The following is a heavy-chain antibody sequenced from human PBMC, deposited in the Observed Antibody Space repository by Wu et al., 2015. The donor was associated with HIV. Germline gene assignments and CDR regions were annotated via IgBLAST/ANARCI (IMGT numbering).Heavy chain of an antibody. CDR2: IIPIFGTA. CDR3: ARASGDYYGSGSYYNGDTYYYYGMDV. J-gene: IGHJ6*02. Sequence: QVQLVQSGAEVKKPGSSVKVSCKASGGTFSSYAISWVRQAPGQGLEWMGGIIPIFGTANYAQKFQGRVTITTDESTSTAYMELSSLRSEDTAVYYCARASGDYYGSGSYYNGDTYYYYGMDVWGQGTTGHRLL. CDR1: GGTFSSYA. D-gene: IGHD3-10*01. V-gene: IGHV1-69*05.